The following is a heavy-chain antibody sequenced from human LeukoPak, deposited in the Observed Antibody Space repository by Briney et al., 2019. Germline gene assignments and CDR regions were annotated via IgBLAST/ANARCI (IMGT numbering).Heavy chain of an antibody. CDR3: AKGSYYDSSGSFYFDY. J-gene: IGHJ4*02. D-gene: IGHD3-22*01. CDR1: GFTFSSYW. Sequence: PGGSLRLSCAASGFTFSSYWMHWVRQAPGKGLVWVSNINSDGSTTTYADSVRGRFTISRDNAENTLYVQVNSLGTEDTAAYYCAKGSYYDSSGSFYFDYWGQGTLVTVSS. CDR2: INSDGSTT. V-gene: IGHV3-74*01.